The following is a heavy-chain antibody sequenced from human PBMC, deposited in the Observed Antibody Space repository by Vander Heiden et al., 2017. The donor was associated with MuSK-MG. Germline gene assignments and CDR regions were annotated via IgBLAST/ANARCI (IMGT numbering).Heavy chain of an antibody. CDR2: INHSGST. J-gene: IGHJ4*02. Sequence: QVQLQQWGAGLLKPSETLSLTCAGYGGSFSGYYWRWVRQPPGKGLEWIGEINHSGSTNYNPSRKSRVTISVDTSKNQFSLKLSSVTAADTAVYYCARRRITIFGVVKQLDYWGQGTLVTVSS. D-gene: IGHD3-3*01. CDR1: GGSFSGYY. V-gene: IGHV4-34*01. CDR3: ARRRITIFGVVKQLDY.